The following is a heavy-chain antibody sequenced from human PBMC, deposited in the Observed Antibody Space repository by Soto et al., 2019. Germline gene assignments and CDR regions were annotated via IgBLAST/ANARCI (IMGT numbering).Heavy chain of an antibody. CDR3: ARAYYDFWSGPNRANWFDP. CDR2: IYHSGST. Sequence: PSETLSLTCAVSGGSISSGGYSWSWIRQPPGKGLEWIGYIYHSGSTYYNPSLKSRVTISVDRSKNQFSLKLSSVTAADTAVYYCARAYYDFWSGPNRANWFDPWGQGTLGTV. CDR1: GGSISSGGYS. J-gene: IGHJ5*02. V-gene: IGHV4-30-2*01. D-gene: IGHD3-3*01.